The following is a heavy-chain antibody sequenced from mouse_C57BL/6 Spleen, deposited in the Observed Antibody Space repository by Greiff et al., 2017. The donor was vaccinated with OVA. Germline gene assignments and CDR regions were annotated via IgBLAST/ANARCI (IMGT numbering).Heavy chain of an antibody. V-gene: IGHV2-2*01. J-gene: IGHJ1*03. Sequence: QVQLQQSGPGLVQPSQSLSITCTVSGFSLTSYGVHWVRQSPGTGLEWLGVIWSGGSTDYNAAFISRLSISKDNSKSQVFFKMNSLQADDTAIYYCARNRDYGSSPYWYFDVWGTGTTVTVSS. CDR1: GFSLTSYG. D-gene: IGHD1-1*01. CDR2: IWSGGST. CDR3: ARNRDYGSSPYWYFDV.